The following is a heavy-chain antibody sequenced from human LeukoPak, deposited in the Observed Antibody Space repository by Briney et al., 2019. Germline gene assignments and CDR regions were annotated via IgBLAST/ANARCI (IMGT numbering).Heavy chain of an antibody. CDR1: GFTFSSYA. Sequence: GGSLRLSCAASGFASGFTFSSYAMSWVRQAPGKGLEWVASINGRAATTYYADSVKGRFTISRDNSKNTLYLQMNSLGADDTAVYYCAKAPATGEGYYFYYMDVWGKGPRSPSP. CDR3: AKAPATGEGYYFYYMDV. CDR2: INGRAATT. D-gene: IGHD7-27*01. J-gene: IGHJ6*03. V-gene: IGHV3-23*01.